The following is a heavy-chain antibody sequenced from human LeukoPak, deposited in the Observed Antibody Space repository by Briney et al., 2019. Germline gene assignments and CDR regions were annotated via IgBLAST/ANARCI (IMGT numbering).Heavy chain of an antibody. CDR3: AASRSSGWYEAIDY. CDR2: IYHSGST. J-gene: IGHJ4*02. CDR1: GGSIRSSYYY. V-gene: IGHV4-30-2*01. D-gene: IGHD6-19*01. Sequence: PSETLSLTCTVSGGSIRSSYYYWGWIRQPPGKGLEWIGYIYHSGSTYYNPSLKSRVTISVDRSKNQFSLKLSSVTAADTAVYYCAASRSSGWYEAIDYWGQGTLVTVSS.